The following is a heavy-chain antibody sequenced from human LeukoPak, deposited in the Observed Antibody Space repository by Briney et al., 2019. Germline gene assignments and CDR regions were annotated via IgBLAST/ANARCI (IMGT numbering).Heavy chain of an antibody. CDR2: IHYTGST. D-gene: IGHD1-1*01. CDR1: GDSISSNY. J-gene: IGHJ6*02. Sequence: PSETLSLTCTVSGDSISSNYRSWIRQPPGKGLEWIGYIHYTGSTYYDPSLKSRVTISIDTSKNQFSLRLTSVTAPDTAVYYCARRNDPFGMDVWGQGTTVTVSS. CDR3: ARRNDPFGMDV. V-gene: IGHV4-59*08.